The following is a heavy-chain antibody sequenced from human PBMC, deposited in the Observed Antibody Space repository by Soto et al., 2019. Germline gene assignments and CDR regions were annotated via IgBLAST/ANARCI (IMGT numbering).Heavy chain of an antibody. J-gene: IGHJ6*02. D-gene: IGHD6-6*01. CDR2: VNPNSGGT. V-gene: IGHV1-2*04. CDR3: ASGQQLADYGMDV. Sequence: ASVKVSCKASGYTFTGYYMHWVRQAPGQGLEWMGWVNPNSGGTNYAQKFQGWVTMTRDTSISTAYMELSRLRSDDTAVYYCASGQQLADYGMDVWGQGTTVTVSS. CDR1: GYTFTGYY.